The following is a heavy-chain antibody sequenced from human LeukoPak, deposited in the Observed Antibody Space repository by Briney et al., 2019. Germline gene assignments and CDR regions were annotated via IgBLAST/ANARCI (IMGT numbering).Heavy chain of an antibody. D-gene: IGHD3-10*01. Sequence: SETLSLTCTVSGGSISSYYWSWIRQPPGKGLEWIGYIYYSGSTNYNPSLKSRVTISVDTSKNQFSLKLSSVTAADTAVYYCASLPHYYGSGSYRLPPPWCQGTLVTVSS. V-gene: IGHV4-59*01. CDR3: ASLPHYYGSGSYRLPPP. CDR1: GGSISSYY. J-gene: IGHJ4*02. CDR2: IYYSGST.